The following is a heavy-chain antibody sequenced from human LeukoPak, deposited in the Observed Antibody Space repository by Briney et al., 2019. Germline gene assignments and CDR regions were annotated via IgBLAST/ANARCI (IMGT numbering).Heavy chain of an antibody. V-gene: IGHV3-21*01. J-gene: IGHJ5*02. CDR3: ASDIVVVPAVAVS. Sequence: PGGSLRLSCAASRFTFSSYSMNWVRPAPGKGLEWVSSISSSSSYIYYADSVKGRFTISRDNAKNSLYLQMNSLRAEDTAVYYCASDIVVVPAVAVSWGQGTLVTVSS. CDR1: RFTFSSYS. CDR2: ISSSSSYI. D-gene: IGHD2-2*01.